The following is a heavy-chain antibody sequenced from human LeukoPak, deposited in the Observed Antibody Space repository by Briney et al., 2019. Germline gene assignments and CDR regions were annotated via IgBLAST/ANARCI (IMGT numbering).Heavy chain of an antibody. J-gene: IGHJ3*02. CDR2: IYYSGST. D-gene: IGHD2-2*02. V-gene: IGHV4-31*03. CDR3: ARGRGCSSTSCYIGAFDI. CDR1: GGSISSGGYY. Sequence: SETLSLTCTVSGGSISSGGYYWGWIRQHPGKGLEWIGYIYYSGSTYYNPSLKSRVTISVDTSKNQFSLKLSSVTAADTAVYYCARGRGCSSTSCYIGAFDIWGQGTMVTVSS.